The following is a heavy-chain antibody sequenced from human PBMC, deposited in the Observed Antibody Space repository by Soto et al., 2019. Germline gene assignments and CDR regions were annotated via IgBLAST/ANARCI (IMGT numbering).Heavy chain of an antibody. Sequence: SETLSLTCTVSGGSISSYYWSWIRQPAGKGLEWIGRFYTSGSTSYNPSLKSRVTMSVGTSKNQFSLKLSSVTAADTAVYFCARDRARAPKGPGYYYGMDVWGQGTTVTVSS. CDR1: GGSISSYY. V-gene: IGHV4-4*07. CDR3: ARDRARAPKGPGYYYGMDV. CDR2: FYTSGST. J-gene: IGHJ6*02.